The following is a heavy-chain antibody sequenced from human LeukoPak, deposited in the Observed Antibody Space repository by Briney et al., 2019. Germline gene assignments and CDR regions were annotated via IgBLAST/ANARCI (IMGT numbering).Heavy chain of an antibody. J-gene: IGHJ4*02. D-gene: IGHD6-19*01. Sequence: GASVKVSCKASGYTFTSYDINWVRQATGQGLEWMGWISAYNGNTNYAQKLQGRVTMTTDTSTSTAYMELRSLRSDDTAVYYCARDQGIAVAGMGFDYWGQGTLVTVSS. V-gene: IGHV1-18*01. CDR3: ARDQGIAVAGMGFDY. CDR1: GYTFTSYD. CDR2: ISAYNGNT.